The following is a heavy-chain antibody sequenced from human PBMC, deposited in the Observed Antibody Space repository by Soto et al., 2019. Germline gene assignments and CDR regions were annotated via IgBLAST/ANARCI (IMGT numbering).Heavy chain of an antibody. Sequence: QVQLVQSGAEVKKPGASVKVSCKASEYTFTSYDINWVRQATGQGIEWMGWMNPNSGNTGYAQKFQGRVTMTRNTSIITAYMELSSLRSEDTAVYYCSRPRSGSYYYGMDVWGQGTAVTVSS. CDR1: EYTFTSYD. CDR3: SRPRSGSYYYGMDV. J-gene: IGHJ6*02. CDR2: MNPNSGNT. V-gene: IGHV1-8*01. D-gene: IGHD3-3*01.